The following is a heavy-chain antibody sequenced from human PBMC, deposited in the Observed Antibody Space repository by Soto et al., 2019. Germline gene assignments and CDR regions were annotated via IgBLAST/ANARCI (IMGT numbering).Heavy chain of an antibody. CDR3: TKARLWGGDGYNSYYYNAMDV. CDR1: GYTFTSYD. CDR2: MNPNSGNT. J-gene: IGHJ6*02. Sequence: ASVKVSCKASGYTFTSYDINWVRQATGQGLEWMGWMNPNSGNTGYAQKFQGRVTMTRNTSISTAYMELSSLRPEDTALYYCTKARLWGGDGYNSYYYNAMDVWGQGTTVTVSS. D-gene: IGHD3-16*01. V-gene: IGHV1-8*01.